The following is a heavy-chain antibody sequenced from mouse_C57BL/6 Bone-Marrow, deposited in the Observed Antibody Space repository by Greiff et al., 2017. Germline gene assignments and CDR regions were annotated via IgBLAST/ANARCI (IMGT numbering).Heavy chain of an antibody. CDR1: GFSLSTFGMG. CDR3: ARIDGYYWAWFAY. CDR2: IWWDDDK. J-gene: IGHJ3*01. D-gene: IGHD2-3*01. Sequence: QVTLKVPGPGILQPSQTLSLTCYFSGFSLSTFGMGVGWLRHPSGKGLEWLAHIWWDDDKYYNPALKSRLTISKDTSKNQVLLKIANVDTADTATYYCARIDGYYWAWFAYWGQGTLVTVSA. V-gene: IGHV8-8*01.